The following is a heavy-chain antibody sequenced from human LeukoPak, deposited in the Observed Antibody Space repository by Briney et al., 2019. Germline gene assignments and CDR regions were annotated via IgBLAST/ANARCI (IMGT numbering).Heavy chain of an antibody. Sequence: SETLSLTCTVSGGSISSGSYYWSWIRQPAGKGLEWIGRIYTSGSTNYNPSLKSRVTISVATSKNQFSLNLSSVTAADTAVYYCARGFIAAAAFDYWGQGTLVTVSS. CDR2: IYTSGST. CDR1: GGSISSGSYY. J-gene: IGHJ4*02. D-gene: IGHD6-13*01. CDR3: ARGFIAAAAFDY. V-gene: IGHV4-61*02.